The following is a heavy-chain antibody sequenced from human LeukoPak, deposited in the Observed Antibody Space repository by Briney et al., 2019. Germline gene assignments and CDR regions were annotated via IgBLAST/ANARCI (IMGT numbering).Heavy chain of an antibody. Sequence: GGSLRLSCAASGLTFSIYSMYWVRQAPGKGLEWVSSISSSSSYIYYADSVKGRFTISRDNAKNSLYLQMNSLRAEDTAVYYCASHCSSTSCYDYYGMDVWGQGTTVTVSS. J-gene: IGHJ6*02. CDR2: ISSSSSYI. V-gene: IGHV3-21*01. CDR1: GLTFSIYS. CDR3: ASHCSSTSCYDYYGMDV. D-gene: IGHD2-2*01.